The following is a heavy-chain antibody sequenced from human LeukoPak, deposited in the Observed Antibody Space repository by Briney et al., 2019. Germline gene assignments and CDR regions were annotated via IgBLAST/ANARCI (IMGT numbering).Heavy chain of an antibody. D-gene: IGHD3-10*01. CDR1: GFTFSNYA. V-gene: IGHV3-23*01. CDR3: AKDRASATYEYFQY. CDR2: ISGSGDTT. J-gene: IGHJ1*01. Sequence: GGSLRLSCVASGFTFSNYAMSWVRQAPGKGLEWVSVISGSGDTTYSADSVKGRFTISRDNSKNPLYYQLDSLTAEDTAVYYCAKDRASATYEYFQYWGQGTQVTVSS.